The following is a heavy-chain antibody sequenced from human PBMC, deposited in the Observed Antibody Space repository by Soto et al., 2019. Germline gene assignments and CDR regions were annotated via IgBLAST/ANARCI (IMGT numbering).Heavy chain of an antibody. Sequence: SETLSLTCAVSGYSISSGYHWGWIRQSPGKGLEWIGAIQHSGSPYYNPSLKSRVTILMDTSKNQFSLKLSSMTAADTAVYYCARSPYGGNSVYDYWGQGIMV. D-gene: IGHD4-17*01. CDR3: ARSPYGGNSVYDY. V-gene: IGHV4-38-2*01. CDR1: GYSISSGYH. J-gene: IGHJ4*02. CDR2: IQHSGSP.